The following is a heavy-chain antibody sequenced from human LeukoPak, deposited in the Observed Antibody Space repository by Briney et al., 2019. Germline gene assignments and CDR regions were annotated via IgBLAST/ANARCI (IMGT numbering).Heavy chain of an antibody. J-gene: IGHJ4*02. CDR3: ARVGGGYDSSGYYRD. V-gene: IGHV1-2*02. Sequence: GASVNVSFKASGYTFTGYYMHWVRQAPGQGLEWMGWINPNSGGTNYAQKFQGRVTMTRDTSISTAYMELSRLRSDDTAVYYCARVGGGYDSSGYYRDWGQGTLVTVSS. D-gene: IGHD3-22*01. CDR1: GYTFTGYY. CDR2: INPNSGGT.